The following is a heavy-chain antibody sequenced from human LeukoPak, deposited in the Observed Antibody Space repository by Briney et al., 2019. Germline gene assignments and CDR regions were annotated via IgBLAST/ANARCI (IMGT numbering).Heavy chain of an antibody. J-gene: IGHJ4*01. V-gene: IGHV3-23*01. CDR3: AKEPFLYYDILTGYYPEFLLDF. D-gene: IGHD3-9*01. CDR2: ISGSGGST. CDR1: GFTFSSYA. Sequence: PGGSLRLSCAASGFTFSSYAMSWVRQAPGKGLEWVSAISGSGGSTYYADSVKGRFPISRDNSKNTLYLQMNSLRAEDTAVYYFAKEPFLYYDILTGYYPEFLLDFWGQGTPVTVSS.